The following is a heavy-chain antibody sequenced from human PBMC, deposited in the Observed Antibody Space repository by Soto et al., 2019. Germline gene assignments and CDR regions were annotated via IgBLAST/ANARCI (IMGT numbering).Heavy chain of an antibody. CDR3: ARGGAYGDNYYYYYGMDV. J-gene: IGHJ6*02. V-gene: IGHV1-8*01. Sequence: ASVKVSCKASGYTFTSYDINWVRQATGQGLEWMGWMNPISGNTGYAQKFQGRVTMTRNTSISTAYMELSSLRSEDTAVYYCARGGAYGDNYYYYYGMDVWGQGTTVTVSS. CDR1: GYTFTSYD. CDR2: MNPISGNT. D-gene: IGHD4-17*01.